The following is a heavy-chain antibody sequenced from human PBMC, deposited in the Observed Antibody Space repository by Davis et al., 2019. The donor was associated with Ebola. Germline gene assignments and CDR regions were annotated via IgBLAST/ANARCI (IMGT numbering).Heavy chain of an antibody. CDR3: ARQVAVAHNWFDP. CDR2: INHSGST. V-gene: IGHV4-34*01. J-gene: IGHJ5*02. D-gene: IGHD6-19*01. CDR1: GGSFSGYY. Sequence: MPSETLPLTCAVSGGSFSGYYWSWIRQPPGKGLEWIGEINHSGSTNYNPSLKSRVTISVDTSKNQFSLKLSSVTAADTAVYYCARQVAVAHNWFDPWGQGTLVTVSS.